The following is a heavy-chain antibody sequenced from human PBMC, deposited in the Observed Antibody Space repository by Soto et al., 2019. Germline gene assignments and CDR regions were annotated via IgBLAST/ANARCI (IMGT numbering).Heavy chain of an antibody. D-gene: IGHD2-2*01. CDR3: ARPGGYCSSTSCFLYFDY. CDR1: GVTLRNYA. V-gene: IGHV3-33*01. J-gene: IGHJ4*02. Sequence: GGSLRLSCAASGVTLRNYAVHWVRKAPGKGMEWVAVTWFDGSKKYYADSVKGRFTVSRDNSKNTLYLQMNSLRAEDTAVYYCARPGGYCSSTSCFLYFDYWGQGTLVTVSS. CDR2: TWFDGSKK.